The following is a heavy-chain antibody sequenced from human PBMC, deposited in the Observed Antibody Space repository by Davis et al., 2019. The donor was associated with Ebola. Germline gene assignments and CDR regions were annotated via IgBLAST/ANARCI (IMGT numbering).Heavy chain of an antibody. J-gene: IGHJ4*02. CDR2: IKSKIDGGTT. D-gene: IGHD1-26*01. CDR3: TRGTGTYD. Sequence: GESLKISCAASGFTFASAWMSWVRRAPGKGLEWVGRIKSKIDGGTTHYAARVKGRFTISRDDSKNTLYLQMNRLKTEDTALYYCTRGTGTYDWGQGTLVTVST. V-gene: IGHV3-15*06. CDR1: GFTFASAW.